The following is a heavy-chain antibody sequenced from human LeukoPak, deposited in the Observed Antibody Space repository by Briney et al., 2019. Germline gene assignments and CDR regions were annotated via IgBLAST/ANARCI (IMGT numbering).Heavy chain of an antibody. J-gene: IGHJ4*02. CDR1: GYTFTSFV. CDR3: ARGTRYSQRSEFDY. V-gene: IGHV1-3*01. CDR2: INPGNGNT. Sequence: ASVKVSCKTSGYTFTSFVIHWVRQAPGQRPEWMGRINPGNGNTKYSQKFQGRVTITTDTSASTAYMELSSLRSEDTAVYYCARGTRYSQRSEFDYWGQGTLVTVSS. D-gene: IGHD5-18*01.